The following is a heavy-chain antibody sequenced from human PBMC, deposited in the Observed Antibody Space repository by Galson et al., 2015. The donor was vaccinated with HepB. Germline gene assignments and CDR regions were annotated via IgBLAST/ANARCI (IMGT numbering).Heavy chain of an antibody. D-gene: IGHD1-26*01. CDR2: INGDGSTT. J-gene: IGHJ6*02. Sequence: SLRLSCAASGFTFSSSWMHWVRQVPGKGLEWVSRINGDGSTTFHADSVKGRFTISRDNSKNTLYLQMKSLRVEDTAVYYCARLGGRSAVDVWDHGTTVTVSS. CDR3: ARLGGRSAVDV. V-gene: IGHV3-74*01. CDR1: GFTFSSSW.